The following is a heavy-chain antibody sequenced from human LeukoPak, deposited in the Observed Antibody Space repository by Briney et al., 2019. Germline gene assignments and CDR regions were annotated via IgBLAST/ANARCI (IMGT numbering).Heavy chain of an antibody. Sequence: GGPLRLSCAASGFTFSSHTMSWVRQAPGKGLEWVSAIGGSGDSTYYADSVKGRFTISRDNSQNTLYLQMNSLRAEDTAVYYCAKDPLEQLSTIYFQNWGQGTLVTVSS. J-gene: IGHJ1*01. CDR1: GFTFSSHT. V-gene: IGHV3-23*01. CDR2: IGGSGDST. CDR3: AKDPLEQLSTIYFQN. D-gene: IGHD6-6*01.